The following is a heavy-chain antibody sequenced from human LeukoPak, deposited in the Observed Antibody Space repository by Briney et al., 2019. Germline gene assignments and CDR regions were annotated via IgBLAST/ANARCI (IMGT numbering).Heavy chain of an antibody. D-gene: IGHD2-15*01. V-gene: IGHV3-9*01. CDR2: ISWNSGSI. J-gene: IGHJ6*02. CDR3: AGASYCSGGSCYSRDYYYYYYGMDV. CDR1: GFTFDDYA. Sequence: GGSLRLSCAASGFTFDDYAMHWVRQAPGKGLEWVSGISWNSGSIGYADSVKGRFTISRDNSKNTLYLQMNSLRAEDTAVYYCAGASYCSGGSCYSRDYYYYYYGMDVWGQGTTVTVSS.